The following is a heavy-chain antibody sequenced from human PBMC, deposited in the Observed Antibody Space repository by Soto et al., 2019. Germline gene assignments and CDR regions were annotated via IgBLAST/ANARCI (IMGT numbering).Heavy chain of an antibody. CDR2: IGTAGDT. V-gene: IGHV3-13*01. CDR1: GFTFSSYD. Sequence: EVQLVESGGGLVQPGGSLRLSCAASGFTFSSYDMHWVRQATGKGLEWVSAIGTAGDTYYPGSVKGRFTISRENAKNSLYLQMNSLRAEDTAVYYCARGYNWNDGIYYGMDVWGQGTTVTVSS. D-gene: IGHD1-1*01. CDR3: ARGYNWNDGIYYGMDV. J-gene: IGHJ6*02.